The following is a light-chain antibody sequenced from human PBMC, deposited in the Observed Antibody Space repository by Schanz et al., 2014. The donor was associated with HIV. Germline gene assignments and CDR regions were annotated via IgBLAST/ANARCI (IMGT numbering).Light chain of an antibody. Sequence: QSVLTQPPSASGTPGQRVTISCSGSTSNVGSRSVDWYQQFPGAAPKLLIYNTHLRPSGVTDRFSGSKSGTSASLTISGLQSEDEADYYCISYTSDTVLFGGGTKLTVL. J-gene: IGLJ2*01. CDR2: NTH. CDR3: ISYTSDTVL. CDR1: TSNVGSRS. V-gene: IGLV1-44*01.